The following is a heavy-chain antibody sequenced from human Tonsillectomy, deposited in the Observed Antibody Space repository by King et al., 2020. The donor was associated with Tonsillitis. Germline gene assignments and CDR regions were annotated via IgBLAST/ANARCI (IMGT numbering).Heavy chain of an antibody. V-gene: IGHV1-18*04. Sequence: VQLVESGAEVKKPGASVKVSCKASGYTFTSYGISWVRQAPGQGLEWMGWISAYNGNTNYAQKLQGRVTMTTDTSTSTAYMELRSLRSDDTAVYYCARVEGKWGATGGDYYYYGMDVWGQGTTVTVSS. CDR2: ISAYNGNT. CDR1: GYTFTSYG. D-gene: IGHD1-26*01. J-gene: IGHJ6*02. CDR3: ARVEGKWGATGGDYYYYGMDV.